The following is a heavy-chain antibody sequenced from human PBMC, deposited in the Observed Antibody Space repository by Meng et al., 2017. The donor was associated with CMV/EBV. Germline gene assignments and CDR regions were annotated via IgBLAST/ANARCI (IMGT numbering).Heavy chain of an antibody. CDR3: ASEVGGTYFFDY. J-gene: IGHJ4*02. Sequence: SCQASGYTFTNYFMHWVRLAPGQGLEWMGTISPSGGRTTYAQKFQGRVVITRDTSTSTVYMELSSLRSEDTAVYYCASEVGGTYFFDYWGQGTPVTVSS. CDR1: GYTFTNYF. V-gene: IGHV1-46*01. D-gene: IGHD1-26*01. CDR2: ISPSGGRT.